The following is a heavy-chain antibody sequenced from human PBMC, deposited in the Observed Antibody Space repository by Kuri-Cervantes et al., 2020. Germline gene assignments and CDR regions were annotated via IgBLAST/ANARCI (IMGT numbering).Heavy chain of an antibody. D-gene: IGHD2-21*02. J-gene: IGHJ3*02. V-gene: IGHV1-18*01. CDR1: GYTFTTYG. CDR2: ISPYNNNT. CDR3: ARVKRSGGDLLDAFDI. Sequence: ASVKVSCKASGYTFTTYGISWVRQAPGQGLEWMGWISPYNNNTNYAQKLQGRVTLTTDTSTNTAYMDLRSLRSEDTAVYYCARVKRSGGDLLDAFDIWGQGTLVTVSS.